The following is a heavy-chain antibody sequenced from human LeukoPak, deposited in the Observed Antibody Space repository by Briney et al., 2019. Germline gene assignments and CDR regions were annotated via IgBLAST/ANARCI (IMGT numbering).Heavy chain of an antibody. CDR1: GYTFTSYY. V-gene: IGHV1-46*01. CDR3: ARDIQPTLWFGELFPFDP. D-gene: IGHD3-10*01. CDR2: INPSGGST. Sequence: ASVKVSCKASGYTFTSYYMHWVRQAPGQGLEWMGIINPSGGSTSYAQKFQGRVTMTRDTSASTAYMELSSLRSEDTAVYYCARDIQPTLWFGELFPFDPWGQGALVTVSS. J-gene: IGHJ5*02.